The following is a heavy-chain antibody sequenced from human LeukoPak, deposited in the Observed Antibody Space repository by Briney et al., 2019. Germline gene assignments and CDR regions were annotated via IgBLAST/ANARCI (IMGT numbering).Heavy chain of an antibody. V-gene: IGHV1-18*01. CDR2: INPSGGST. CDR1: GYTFTSYG. CDR3: ARGPQNTYYYDSSGYYYLDY. Sequence: ASVKVSCKASGYTFTSYGISWVRQAPGQGLEWMGIINPSGGSTSYAQKLQGRVTMTTDTSTSTAYMELRSLRSDDTAVYYCARGPQNTYYYDSSGYYYLDYWGQGTLVTVSS. J-gene: IGHJ4*02. D-gene: IGHD3-22*01.